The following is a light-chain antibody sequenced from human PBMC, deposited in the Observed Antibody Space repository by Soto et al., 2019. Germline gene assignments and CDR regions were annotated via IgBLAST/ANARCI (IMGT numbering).Light chain of an antibody. Sequence: NFMLTQPHSVSESPGKTVTISCTRSSGSIASNYVQWYQQRPGSAPTTVIYEDNQRPSGVPDRFSGSIDSSSNSASLTISGLKAEDETDYYCKSSDSSNQRVFRGGTKLTVL. CDR2: EDN. V-gene: IGLV6-57*04. CDR1: SGSIASNY. CDR3: KSSDSSNQRV. J-gene: IGLJ2*01.